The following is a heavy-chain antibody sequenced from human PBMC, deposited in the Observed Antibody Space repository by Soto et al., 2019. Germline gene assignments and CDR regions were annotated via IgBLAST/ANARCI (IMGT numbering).Heavy chain of an antibody. CDR1: GYTFTSYG. J-gene: IGHJ6*02. V-gene: IGHV1-18*04. D-gene: IGHD1-26*01. Sequence: QVQLVQSGAEVKKPGASVKVSCKASGYTFTSYGISWVRQAPGQGLEWMGWISGKTAKANYAQNLQGRVTITTDTPTSSAYVALRSLRSEDTAVYYCARVLREIILVGMDVWGQGPTVTSSS. CDR3: ARVLREIILVGMDV. CDR2: ISGKTAKA.